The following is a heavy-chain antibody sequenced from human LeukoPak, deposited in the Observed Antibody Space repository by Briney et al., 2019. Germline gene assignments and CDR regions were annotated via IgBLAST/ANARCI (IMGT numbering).Heavy chain of an antibody. CDR1: GFTVSSNY. Sequence: RSGGSLRLSCAASGFTVSSNYMSWVRQAPGKGLEWVSVIYSGGSTYYADSVKGRFTISRDNSKNTLYLQMNSLRAEDTAVYYCARDSWDTAMVEGYYYYYMDVWGKGTTVTVS. V-gene: IGHV3-66*01. J-gene: IGHJ6*03. D-gene: IGHD5-18*01. CDR3: ARDSWDTAMVEGYYYYYMDV. CDR2: IYSGGST.